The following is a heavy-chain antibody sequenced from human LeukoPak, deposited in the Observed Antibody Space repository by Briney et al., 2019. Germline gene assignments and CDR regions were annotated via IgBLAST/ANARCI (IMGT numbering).Heavy chain of an antibody. D-gene: IGHD4-17*01. CDR2: ISSSSSYI. CDR3: AKDQNTVATAPFDY. J-gene: IGHJ4*02. Sequence: GGSLRHSCAASGFTFSSYSMNWVRQAPGKGLEWVSSISSSSSYIYYADSVKGRFTISRDNSKNVLHLQMNSLRAEDTALYYCAKDQNTVATAPFDYWGLGTLVTVSS. CDR1: GFTFSSYS. V-gene: IGHV3-21*04.